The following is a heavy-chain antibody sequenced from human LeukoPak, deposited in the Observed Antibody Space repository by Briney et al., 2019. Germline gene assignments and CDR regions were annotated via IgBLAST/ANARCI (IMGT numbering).Heavy chain of an antibody. V-gene: IGHV4-4*02. J-gene: IGHJ4*02. CDR1: GGSISSSNW. CDR3: ARGVGSGSYNLGVGLFDY. CDR2: ICHSGST. Sequence: SETLSLTCAVSGGSISSSNWWSWVRQPPGKGLEWIGEICHSGSTNYNPSLKSRVTISVDKSKNQFSLQLNSVTPEDTAVYYCARGVGSGSYNLGVGLFDYWGQGTLVTVSS. D-gene: IGHD3-10*01.